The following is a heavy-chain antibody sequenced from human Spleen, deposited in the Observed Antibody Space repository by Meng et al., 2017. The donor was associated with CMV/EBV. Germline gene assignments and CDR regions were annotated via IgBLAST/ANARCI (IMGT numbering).Heavy chain of an antibody. J-gene: IGHJ4*02. CDR1: GFTFSSYG. V-gene: IGHV3-33*06. CDR2: IWYDGSNK. D-gene: IGHD3-3*01. Sequence: SLKISCAASGFTFSSYGMHWVRQAPGQGLEWVAVIWYDGSNKYYADSVKGRFIISRDNSMNTLYLQMNSLRAEDTAVYYCAKGRDTAIWSDFDYWGQGTLVTVSS. CDR3: AKGRDTAIWSDFDY.